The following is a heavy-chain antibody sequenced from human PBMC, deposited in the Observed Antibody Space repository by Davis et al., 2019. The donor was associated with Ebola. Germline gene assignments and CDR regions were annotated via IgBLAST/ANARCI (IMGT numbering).Heavy chain of an antibody. Sequence: MPSETLSLTCAVSGGSFSGYYWSWIRQPPGKGLDWIGEINHSGSTNYNPSLKSRVTISVDTSKNQFSLKLSSVTAADTAVYYCARDTTEEVGATDYWGQGTLVTVSS. D-gene: IGHD1-26*01. CDR2: INHSGST. CDR1: GGSFSGYY. CDR3: ARDTTEEVGATDY. V-gene: IGHV4-34*01. J-gene: IGHJ4*02.